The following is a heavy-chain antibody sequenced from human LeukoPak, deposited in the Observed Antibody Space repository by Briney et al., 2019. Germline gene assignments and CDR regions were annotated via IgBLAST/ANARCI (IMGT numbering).Heavy chain of an antibody. CDR3: ARDYYDSGGELDI. D-gene: IGHD3-22*01. J-gene: IGHJ3*02. CDR2: IYSGGST. V-gene: IGHV3-53*01. CDR1: GFTVSSNY. Sequence: GGSLRLSCAASGFTVSSNYMSWVRQAPGKGLEWVSVIYSGGSTYYADSVKGRFTISRDNSKNTLYLQMNSLRAEDTAVYYCARDYYDSGGELDIWGQGTMVTVSS.